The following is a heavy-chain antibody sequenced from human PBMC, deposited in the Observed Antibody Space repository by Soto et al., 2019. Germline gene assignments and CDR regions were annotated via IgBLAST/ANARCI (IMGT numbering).Heavy chain of an antibody. J-gene: IGHJ4*02. CDR2: TYYRSTWYN. D-gene: IGHD2-2*01. V-gene: IGHV6-1*01. CDR1: GDSVSSNNAA. Sequence: QVQLQQSGPGLVKPSQTLSLTCAISGDSVSSNNAAWNWIRQSPSRGLEWLGRTYYRSTWYNDNAVSVKSRIIINPDTSKNQFSLHLNSVTPEDTAVYYCAIDQGAMNVWGQGTLVTVSS. CDR3: AIDQGAMNV.